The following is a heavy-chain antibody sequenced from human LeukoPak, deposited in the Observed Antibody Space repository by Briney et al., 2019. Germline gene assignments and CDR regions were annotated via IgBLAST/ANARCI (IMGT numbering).Heavy chain of an antibody. CDR2: IYYSGNS. CDR3: ARPGNSSYWYFDL. J-gene: IGHJ2*01. V-gene: IGHV4-59*08. D-gene: IGHD6-6*01. Sequence: SETLSLTCSVSGGSIYTYYWSWIRQPPGKGLEWIGYIYYSGNSDYNPSLRSRVTISADTSKNQFSLKLSSVTAADTAVYYCARPGNSSYWYFDLWGRGTLVTVSS. CDR1: GGSIYTYY.